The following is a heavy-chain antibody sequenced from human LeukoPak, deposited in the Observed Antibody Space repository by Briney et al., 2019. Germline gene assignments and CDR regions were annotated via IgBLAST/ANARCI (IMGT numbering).Heavy chain of an antibody. CDR3: ARDRVEDPGTLWFDP. Sequence: GGSLRLPCAASGFTFSSYAMHWVRQAPGKGLEYVSTISSNGGSTYYANSVKGRFTISRDNSKNTLYLQMGSLRAEDMAVYYCARDRVEDPGTLWFDPWGQGTLVTVSS. D-gene: IGHD6-13*01. V-gene: IGHV3-64*01. J-gene: IGHJ5*02. CDR1: GFTFSSYA. CDR2: ISSNGGST.